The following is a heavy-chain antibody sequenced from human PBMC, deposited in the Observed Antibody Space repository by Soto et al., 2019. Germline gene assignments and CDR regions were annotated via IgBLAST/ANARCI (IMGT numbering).Heavy chain of an antibody. D-gene: IGHD3-16*02. Sequence: GASVKVSCKASGYTFTNNAIHWVRQAPGQRLEWLGWLNAGNSNREYSQKFQGRIIMTKDTSASTAYMELSSLISEDTAVYYCARGYDFVWGSDRSDAFEIWG. CDR2: LNAGNSNR. CDR3: ARGYDFVWGSDRSDAFEI. J-gene: IGHJ3*02. V-gene: IGHV1-3*01. CDR1: GYTFTNNA.